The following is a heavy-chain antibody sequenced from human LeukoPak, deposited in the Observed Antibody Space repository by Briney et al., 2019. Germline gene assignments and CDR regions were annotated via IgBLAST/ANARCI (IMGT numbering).Heavy chain of an antibody. V-gene: IGHV3-66*01. Sequence: PWGSLRLSCAASGFTVISNYMSWVRQTPGKGLEWVSVIYSGGSTYYADSVKGRFTISRDNSKNTLYLQMNSLRAEDTAVYYCARARSGYDFIIDYWGQGTLVTVSS. D-gene: IGHD5-12*01. CDR3: ARARSGYDFIIDY. J-gene: IGHJ4*02. CDR1: GFTVISNY. CDR2: IYSGGST.